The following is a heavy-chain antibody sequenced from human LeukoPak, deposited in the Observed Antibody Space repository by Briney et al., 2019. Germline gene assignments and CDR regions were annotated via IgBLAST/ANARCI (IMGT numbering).Heavy chain of an antibody. D-gene: IGHD5-12*01. Sequence: SETLSLTCTVSGGSISSSSYYWGWIRQPPGKGLEWIGSIYYSGSTYYNPSLKSRVTISVDTSKNQFSLKLSSVTAADTAVYYCARDGGSGYAYDYWGQGTQVTVSS. CDR1: GGSISSSSYY. J-gene: IGHJ4*02. CDR3: ARDGGSGYAYDY. CDR2: IYYSGST. V-gene: IGHV4-39*02.